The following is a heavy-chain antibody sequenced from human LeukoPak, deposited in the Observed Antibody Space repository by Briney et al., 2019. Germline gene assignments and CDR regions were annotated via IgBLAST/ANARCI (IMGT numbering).Heavy chain of an antibody. CDR1: GGTFSSYA. D-gene: IGHD3-10*01. J-gene: IGHJ4*02. Sequence: SVKVSCKASGGTFSSYAISWVRQAPGQGLEWMGGIIPIFGTANYAQKFQGRVTITTDESTSTAYMELSSLRSEDTAVYYCARDRDYYGSGSYYNAGDYWGQGTLVTVSS. CDR2: IIPIFGTA. CDR3: ARDRDYYGSGSYYNAGDY. V-gene: IGHV1-69*05.